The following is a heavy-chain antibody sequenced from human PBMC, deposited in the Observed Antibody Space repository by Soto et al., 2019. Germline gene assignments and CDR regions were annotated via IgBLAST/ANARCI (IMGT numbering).Heavy chain of an antibody. CDR2: IYYSGST. J-gene: IGHJ4*02. D-gene: IGHD5-12*01. CDR3: ARGESGYDLDY. V-gene: IGHV4-59*01. Sequence: PSETLSLTCTVSGGSISSYYWSWIRQPPGKGLEWIGYIYYSGSTNYNPSIKSRVTISVDTSKNQYSLKLSPATAADTAVYYCARGESGYDLDYWGQGTLVTVSS. CDR1: GGSISSYY.